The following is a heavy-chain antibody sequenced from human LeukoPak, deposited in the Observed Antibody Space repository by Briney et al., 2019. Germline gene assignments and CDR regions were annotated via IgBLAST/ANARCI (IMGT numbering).Heavy chain of an antibody. J-gene: IGHJ4*02. CDR2: INHSGST. Sequence: PSETLSLTCTVSGGSISSGDYYWSWIRQPPGKGLEWIGEINHSGSTNYNPSLKSRVTISVDTSKNQFSLKLSSVTAADTAVYYCASRCSGGSCYFYYFDYWGQGTLVTVSS. V-gene: IGHV4-39*07. CDR1: GGSISSGDYY. D-gene: IGHD2-15*01. CDR3: ASRCSGGSCYFYYFDY.